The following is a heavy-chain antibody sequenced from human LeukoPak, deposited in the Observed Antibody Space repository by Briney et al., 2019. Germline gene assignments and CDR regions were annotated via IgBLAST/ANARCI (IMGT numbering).Heavy chain of an antibody. J-gene: IGHJ4*02. V-gene: IGHV3-9*01. CDR3: HAIITMVRGVIITTLDY. D-gene: IGHD3-10*01. Sequence: GGSLRLSCAASGFTFDDYAMHWVRQAPGKGLEWVSGISWNSGSIGYADSVKGRFTISRDNAKNSLYLQMNSLRAEDTAVYYCHAIITMVRGVIITTLDYWGQGTLVTVSS. CDR1: GFTFDDYA. CDR2: ISWNSGSI.